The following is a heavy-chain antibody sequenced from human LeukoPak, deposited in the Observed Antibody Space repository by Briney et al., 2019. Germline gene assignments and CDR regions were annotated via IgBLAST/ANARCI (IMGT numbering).Heavy chain of an antibody. CDR2: ISSSSSYI. D-gene: IGHD5-24*01. V-gene: IGHV3-21*01. CDR3: ARARPDGYNPLFDY. J-gene: IGHJ4*02. CDR1: GFTFSSYS. Sequence: PGGSLRLSCAASGFTFSSYSMNWVRQAPGKGLEWVSSISSSSSYIYYADSVKGRFTISRDNAKNSLYLQMNSLRAEDTAVYYCARARPDGYNPLFDYWGQGTLVTVSS.